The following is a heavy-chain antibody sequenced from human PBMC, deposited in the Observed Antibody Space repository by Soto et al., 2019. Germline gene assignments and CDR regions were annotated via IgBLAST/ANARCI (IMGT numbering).Heavy chain of an antibody. CDR3: ASRGDYRYYFDH. Sequence: SETLSLTWTVSGGSISGYYWSWIRQPPGKGLEWIGYMYNSGSTNYNPALKSQVTISVDTSKNQFSLKLSSVTAADTAVYYCASRGDYRYYFDHWGQGTLVTVSS. D-gene: IGHD4-17*01. CDR2: MYNSGST. CDR1: GGSISGYY. J-gene: IGHJ4*02. V-gene: IGHV4-59*08.